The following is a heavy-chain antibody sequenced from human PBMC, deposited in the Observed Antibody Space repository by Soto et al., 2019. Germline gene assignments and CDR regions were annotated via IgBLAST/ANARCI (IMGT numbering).Heavy chain of an antibody. D-gene: IGHD4-4*01. CDR2: FYDLDGT. CDR3: ATWHLQEHAYDV. CDR1: GLTVSGKKY. V-gene: IGHV3-53*01. Sequence: GRSLRLSCAVSGLTVSGKKYMAWVRQAPGKGLEWVSGFYDLDGTYYADSLKGRFTTSGDSSRTIVYLQMNGLRPEDTAVYYCATWHLQEHAYDVWGQGTTVTVSS. J-gene: IGHJ3*01.